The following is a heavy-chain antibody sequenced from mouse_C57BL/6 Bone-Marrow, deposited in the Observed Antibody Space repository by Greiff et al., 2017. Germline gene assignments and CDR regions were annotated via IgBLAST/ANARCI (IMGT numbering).Heavy chain of an antibody. CDR1: GYTFTSYW. CDR2: ISPGSGST. J-gene: IGHJ2*01. D-gene: IGHD3-2*02. CDR3: AKRLPYYFDY. Sequence: VQLQQPGAELVKPGASVKMSCKASGYTFTSYWITWVKQMPGQGLGWIGDISPGSGSTNYNEKFKSKATLTVDTSSSTAYMQLSILTSEDSAVYYCAKRLPYYFDYWGQGTTLTVSS. V-gene: IGHV1-55*01.